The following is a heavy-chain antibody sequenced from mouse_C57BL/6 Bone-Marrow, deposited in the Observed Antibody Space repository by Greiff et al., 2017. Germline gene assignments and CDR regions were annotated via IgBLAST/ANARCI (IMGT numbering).Heavy chain of an antibody. Sequence: QVQLQQSGAELVKPGASVKLSCKASGYTFTTYPIEWVKQNHVKSLEWIGNFHPYNDDTKYNEKFKGKATLTVEKSSSTVYLELRRLTSADSAVYYCARADDGFGLAYWGQGTLVTVSA. J-gene: IGHJ3*01. CDR2: FHPYNDDT. D-gene: IGHD2-3*01. CDR3: ARADDGFGLAY. V-gene: IGHV1-47*01. CDR1: GYTFTTYP.